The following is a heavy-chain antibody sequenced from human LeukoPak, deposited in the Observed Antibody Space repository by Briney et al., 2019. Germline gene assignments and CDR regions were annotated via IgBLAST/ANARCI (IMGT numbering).Heavy chain of an antibody. CDR2: ISKDGSDK. CDR3: ARDYWWNYDY. J-gene: IGHJ4*02. D-gene: IGHD1-7*01. CDR1: GFTFSSYA. V-gene: IGHV3-30-3*01. Sequence: GGSLRLSCAASGFTFSSYAMSWVRQAPGKGLEWVAVISKDGSDKYYPGSVRGRFTISRDNSKYTIYLQMDSLRAEDTAIYYCARDYWWNYDYWGQGTLVTVSS.